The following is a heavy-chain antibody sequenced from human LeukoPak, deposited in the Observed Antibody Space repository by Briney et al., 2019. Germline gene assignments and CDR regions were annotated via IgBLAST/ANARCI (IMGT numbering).Heavy chain of an antibody. Sequence: GESLKISCKGSGYSFTSSWIGWVRQMPGKGLEWMGIIYSPSFQGQVTISADKSISTAYLQWSSLKASDTAMYYCARHLASPEGGVDYWGQGTLVTASS. CDR2: I. D-gene: IGHD3-16*01. CDR3: ARHLASPEGGVDY. V-gene: IGHV5-51*01. CDR1: GYSFTSSW. J-gene: IGHJ4*02.